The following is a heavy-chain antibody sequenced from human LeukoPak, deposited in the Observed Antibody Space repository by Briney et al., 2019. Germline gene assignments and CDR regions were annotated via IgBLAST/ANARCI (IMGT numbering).Heavy chain of an antibody. V-gene: IGHV1-2*02. Sequence: ASVKVFCKASGYTFTGYYIHWVRQAPGQGLEWMGWINPNSGGANYAQKFQGSITMTRDTSISTAYMELSRLRSDDTAVYYCARGTTIFGVAPPDYWGQGTLFTVSS. J-gene: IGHJ4*02. CDR2: INPNSGGA. CDR3: ARGTTIFGVAPPDY. D-gene: IGHD3-3*01. CDR1: GYTFTGYY.